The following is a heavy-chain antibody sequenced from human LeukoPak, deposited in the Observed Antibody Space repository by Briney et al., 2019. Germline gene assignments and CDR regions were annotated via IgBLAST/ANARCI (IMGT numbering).Heavy chain of an antibody. CDR2: VSSSGGRT. J-gene: IGHJ4*02. D-gene: IGHD4-23*01. Sequence: QSGGSLRLSCSASGLTFSSFAMQWLRQAPGKGLEYVSGVSSSGGRTYYTDSLKGRFTVSRDNSKNTMYLHMNSLRVDDTVAYYCAKVYAGIVFDHWGQGTPVTVSS. CDR3: AKVYAGIVFDH. V-gene: IGHV3-64D*09. CDR1: GLTFSSFA.